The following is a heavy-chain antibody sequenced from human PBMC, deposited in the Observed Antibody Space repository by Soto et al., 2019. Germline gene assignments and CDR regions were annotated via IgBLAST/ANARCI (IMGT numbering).Heavy chain of an antibody. CDR1: GYTFTGYY. CDR2: INPNSGGT. D-gene: IGHD2-15*01. Sequence: ASVKVSCKASGYTFTGYYMHWVRQAPGQGLEWMGWINPNSGGTNYAQKFQGRVTMTRDTSISTAYMELSRLRSDDTAVYYCARYCGGGSCKARYAFDIWGQGTMVTVSS. J-gene: IGHJ3*02. CDR3: ARYCGGGSCKARYAFDI. V-gene: IGHV1-2*02.